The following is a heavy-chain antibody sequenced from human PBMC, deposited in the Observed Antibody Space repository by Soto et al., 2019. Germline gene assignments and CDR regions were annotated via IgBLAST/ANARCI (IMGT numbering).Heavy chain of an antibody. CDR2: VHLGGFET. CDR3: AIETQGNGYYHY. CDR1: GYSSANFW. D-gene: IGHD3-3*01. Sequence: GESLKISCKASGYSSANFWLGWVRQMPGKGLEWMGFVHLGGFETRYNPSFQDQVTVSAARSINTAYLQWNSLRASDTAMYYCAIETQGNGYYHYLGKGTLVTVP. J-gene: IGHJ4*02. V-gene: IGHV5-51*01.